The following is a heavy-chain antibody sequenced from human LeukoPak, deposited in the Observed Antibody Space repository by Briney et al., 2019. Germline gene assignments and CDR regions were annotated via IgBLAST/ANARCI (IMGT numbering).Heavy chain of an antibody. CDR3: ARDPSSGYFTFDY. V-gene: IGHV3-66*01. CDR1: GFTVSSNY. J-gene: IGHJ4*02. CDR2: IYSGGST. Sequence: GGSLRLSCAASGFTVSSNYMSWVRRAPGKGLEWVSVIYSGGSTYYADSVKGRFTISRDNSKNTLYLQMNSLRAEDTAVYYCARDPSSGYFTFDYWGQGTLVTVSS. D-gene: IGHD3-22*01.